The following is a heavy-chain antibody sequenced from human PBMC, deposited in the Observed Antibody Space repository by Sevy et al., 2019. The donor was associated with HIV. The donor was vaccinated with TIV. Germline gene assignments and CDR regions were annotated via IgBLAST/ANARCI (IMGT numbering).Heavy chain of an antibody. CDR1: GGSLSRYY. Sequence: SETLSLTCTVSGGSLSRYYWSWIRQSPGKGLEWIGYVYYNGATNYNPSLKSRLSLALDTSKNQFSLSLGSVTAADTAVYYCARGLGAVWTGRYHQYPYSMDVWGHGTTVTVSS. J-gene: IGHJ6*02. CDR2: VYYNGAT. D-gene: IGHD3-16*01. V-gene: IGHV4-59*01. CDR3: ARGLGAVWTGRYHQYPYSMDV.